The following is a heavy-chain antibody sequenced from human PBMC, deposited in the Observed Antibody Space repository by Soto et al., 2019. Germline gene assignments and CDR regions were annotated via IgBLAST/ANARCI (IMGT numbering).Heavy chain of an antibody. D-gene: IGHD3-10*01. CDR1: GFTFSSYG. Sequence: VGSLRLSCASSGFTFSSYGMHCVRHSPGKWLEWVAVIWYDGSNKYYADSVKGRFTISRDNSKNTLYLQMNSLRAEDTAVYYCARGESLFGELLTYYGMDVWGQGTTVTVTS. V-gene: IGHV3-33*01. J-gene: IGHJ6*01. CDR3: ARGESLFGELLTYYGMDV. CDR2: IWYDGSNK.